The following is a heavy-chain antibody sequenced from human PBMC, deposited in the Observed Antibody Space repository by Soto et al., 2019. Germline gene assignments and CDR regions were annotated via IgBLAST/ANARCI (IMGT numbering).Heavy chain of an antibody. CDR1: GGSFSGYY. Sequence: PSETLSLTCAVYGGSFSGYYWSWIRQPPGKGLEWIGEINHSGSTNYNPSLKSRVTISVDTSKNQFSLKLSSVTAADTAVYYCARGWKRAAALVSLDYWGQGTLVTVSS. CDR2: INHSGST. D-gene: IGHD6-13*01. V-gene: IGHV4-34*01. J-gene: IGHJ4*02. CDR3: ARGWKRAAALVSLDY.